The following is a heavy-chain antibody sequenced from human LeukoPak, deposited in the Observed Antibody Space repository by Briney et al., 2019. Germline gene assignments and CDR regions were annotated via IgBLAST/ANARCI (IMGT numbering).Heavy chain of an antibody. CDR3: AGGRGGSGWIDY. D-gene: IGHD6-19*01. CDR2: IYNSGST. Sequence: SETLSLTCTVSDGSVSAYYWSWIPQPPGKGLEWIGYIYNSGSTNYNPSLKSRVTISVDTSKNQFSLKLSSVTAADTAVYYCAGGRGGSGWIDYWGQGTLVTVSS. CDR1: DGSVSAYY. J-gene: IGHJ4*02. V-gene: IGHV4-59*02.